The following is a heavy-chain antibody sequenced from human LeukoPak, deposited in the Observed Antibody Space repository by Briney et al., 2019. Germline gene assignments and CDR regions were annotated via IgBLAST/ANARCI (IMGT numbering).Heavy chain of an antibody. D-gene: IGHD1-7*01. CDR1: GFTFSSYG. Sequence: PGGSLRLSCAASGFTFSSYGMSWVRQAPGKGLEWVSAISGSGGSTYYADSVKGRFTISRDNSKNTVYLQMNNLRADDTALYYCAKAADTNYFRYGDYWGQGTLVTVSS. CDR3: AKAADTNYFRYGDY. CDR2: ISGSGGST. J-gene: IGHJ4*02. V-gene: IGHV3-23*01.